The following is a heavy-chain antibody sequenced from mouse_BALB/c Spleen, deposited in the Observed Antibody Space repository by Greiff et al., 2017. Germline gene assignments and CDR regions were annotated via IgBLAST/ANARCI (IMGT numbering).Heavy chain of an antibody. Sequence: EVKLQESGGGLVKPGGSLKLSCAASGFTFSSYAMSWVRQTPEKRLEWVASISSGGSTYYPDSVKGRFTISRDNARNILYLQMSSLRSEDTAMYYCARKEVHYYGPFDYWGQGTTLTVSS. CDR1: GFTFSSYA. J-gene: IGHJ2*01. V-gene: IGHV5-6-5*01. D-gene: IGHD1-2*01. CDR3: ARKEVHYYGPFDY. CDR2: ISSGGST.